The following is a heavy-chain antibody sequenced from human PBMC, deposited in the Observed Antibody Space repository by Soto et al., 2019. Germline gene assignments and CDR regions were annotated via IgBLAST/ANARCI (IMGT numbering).Heavy chain of an antibody. CDR3: ATSYGSGYRAFDS. J-gene: IGHJ4*02. Sequence: SVKVSCKASGYTFTSYDINWVRQATGLGLEWVGRINPILSMSNYAQKFQGRVTMTADKSTNTAYMELRSLRSEDTAMYFCATSYGSGYRAFDSWGQGALVTVSS. CDR2: INPILSMS. D-gene: IGHD3-10*01. V-gene: IGHV1-69*04. CDR1: GYTFTSYD.